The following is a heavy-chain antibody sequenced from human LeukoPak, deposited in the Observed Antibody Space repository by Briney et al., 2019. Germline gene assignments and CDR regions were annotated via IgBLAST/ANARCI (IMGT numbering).Heavy chain of an antibody. CDR3: ARDLGGNGYSSSWYVD. CDR2: INPNSGGT. CDR1: GYTFTGYY. Sequence: ASVKVSCKASGYTFTGYYMHWVRQAPGQGLEWMGWINPNSGGTNYAQKFQGRVTMTRDTSISTAYMELSRLRSDDTAVYYCARDLGGNGYSSSWYVDWGQGTLVTVSS. D-gene: IGHD6-13*01. V-gene: IGHV1-2*02. J-gene: IGHJ4*02.